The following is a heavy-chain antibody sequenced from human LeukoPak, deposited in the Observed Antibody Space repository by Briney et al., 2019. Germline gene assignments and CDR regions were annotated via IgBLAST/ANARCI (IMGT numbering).Heavy chain of an antibody. V-gene: IGHV3-23*01. CDR3: ARDRVLVVAGFFEY. Sequence: PGGSLRLSCRASGFSFSSFAMNWVRQAPGKGLEWVSSIDGAANNTYYADSVKGRFTLSRDKSKNAVFLQMNSLRVEDTAMYYCARDRVLVVAGFFEYWGPGTLVTVSS. CDR1: GFSFSSFA. D-gene: IGHD6-19*01. CDR2: IDGAANNT. J-gene: IGHJ4*02.